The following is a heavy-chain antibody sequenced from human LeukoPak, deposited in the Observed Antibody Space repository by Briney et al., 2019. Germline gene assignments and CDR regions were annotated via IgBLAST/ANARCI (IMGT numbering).Heavy chain of an antibody. D-gene: IGHD2-2*01. CDR3: ARDYCSTTTCLDY. CDR1: GFTFSENN. V-gene: IGHV3-30-3*01. CDR2: LSNDGNNY. Sequence: GGSLRFSCAASGFTFSENNVHWVRQAPGKGLEWVALLSNDGNNYAYADSVKGRFTLSGDKSKTTLYLQMNSLRVEDTAIYHCARDYCSTTTCLDYWGQGTLVTVSS. J-gene: IGHJ4*02.